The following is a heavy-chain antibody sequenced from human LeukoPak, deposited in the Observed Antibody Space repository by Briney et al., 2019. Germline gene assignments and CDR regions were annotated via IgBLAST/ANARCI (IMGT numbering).Heavy chain of an antibody. CDR2: IYYSGST. CDR3: ARLQAVAGAWGSDY. CDR1: GGSISNSSYY. Sequence: SETLSLTCSVSGGSISNSSYYWGWIRQPPGKGLEWIGSIYYSGSTYYNPSLKSRVTISGDTSKKQFSLRLTSVTAADTAVYFCARLQAVAGAWGSDYWGQGTLVTVSS. D-gene: IGHD6-19*01. V-gene: IGHV4-39*01. J-gene: IGHJ4*02.